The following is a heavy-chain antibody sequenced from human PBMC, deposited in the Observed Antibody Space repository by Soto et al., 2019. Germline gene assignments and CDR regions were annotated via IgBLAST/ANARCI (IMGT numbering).Heavy chain of an antibody. CDR3: AKDQRTWEPNDAFDI. D-gene: IGHD1-1*01. CDR1: GFNFSSYA. J-gene: IGHJ3*02. CDR2: ISGSGCST. V-gene: IGHV3-23*01. Sequence: GESLKISCAASGFNFSSYAMSWVRQAPGKGLEWVSAISGSGCSTYYADSVKGRFTISRDNSKNTLYLQMNSLRAEDTAVYYCAKDQRTWEPNDAFDIWGQGTMVTVSS.